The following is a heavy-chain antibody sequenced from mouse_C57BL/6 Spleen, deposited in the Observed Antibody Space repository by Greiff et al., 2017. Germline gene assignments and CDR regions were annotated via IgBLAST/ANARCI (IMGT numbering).Heavy chain of an antibody. J-gene: IGHJ4*01. CDR1: GFTFSSYA. CDR2: ISSGGDYI. Sequence: EVKLVESGEGLVKPGGSLKLSCAASGFTFSSYAMSWVRQTPEKRLEWVAYISSGGDYIYYADTVKGRFTISRDNARNTLYLQMSSLKSEDTAMYYCTRDLPNSYAMDYWGQGTSVTVSS. CDR3: TRDLPNSYAMDY. V-gene: IGHV5-9-1*02.